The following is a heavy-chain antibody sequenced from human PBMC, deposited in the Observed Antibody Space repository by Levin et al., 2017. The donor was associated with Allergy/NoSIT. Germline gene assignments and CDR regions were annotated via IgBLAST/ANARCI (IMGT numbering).Heavy chain of an antibody. J-gene: IGHJ5*02. CDR3: ARDGVVVAGSREFDP. Sequence: ASVKVSCKASGYAFTNYGISWVRQAPGQGLEWMGWISTYNGNTNYVQKLQGRVTMTADTSTTTAYMELRSLRSDDTAVYYCARDGVVVAGSREFDPWGQGTLVTVSS. CDR1: GYAFTNYG. CDR2: ISTYNGNT. D-gene: IGHD6-19*01. V-gene: IGHV1-18*01.